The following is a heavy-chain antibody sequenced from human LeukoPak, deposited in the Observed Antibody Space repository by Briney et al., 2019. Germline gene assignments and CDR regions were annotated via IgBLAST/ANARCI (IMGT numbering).Heavy chain of an antibody. CDR1: GYTFTVYY. V-gene: IGHV1-2*02. D-gene: IGHD6-6*01. Sequence: ASVKVSCKASGYTFTVYYMHWVRQAPGQGLEWRGWINPNSGGTNYAQKFQGRVNMTKDNSISPAYMELSRLRSDDTAVYYWIGARPGGTFDYWGQGTLVTVSS. J-gene: IGHJ4*02. CDR3: IGARPGGTFDY. CDR2: INPNSGGT.